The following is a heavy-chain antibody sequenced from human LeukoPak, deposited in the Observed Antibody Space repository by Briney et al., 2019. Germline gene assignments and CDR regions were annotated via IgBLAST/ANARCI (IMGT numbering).Heavy chain of an antibody. CDR2: ISGSGGGT. V-gene: IGHV3-23*01. CDR1: GFTFSNYA. CDR3: ARGLRYFDWLLYSPALDY. Sequence: RGSLRLSCAASGFTFSNYAMSWVRQAPGKGLEWVSAISGSGGGTYYADSVEGRFTISRDNSKNTLYLQMSSLRAEDTAVYYCARGLRYFDWLLYSPALDYWGQGTLVTVSS. J-gene: IGHJ4*02. D-gene: IGHD3-9*01.